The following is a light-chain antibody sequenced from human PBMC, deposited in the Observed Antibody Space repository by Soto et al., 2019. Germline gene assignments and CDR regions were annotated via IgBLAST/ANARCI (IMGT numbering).Light chain of an antibody. Sequence: EKVMTQSPATLSVSPGESATLSCRASQSVRSNLAWYQQKPGQALRLLIYDASTRATGIPARFSGSGSGTECTLIISSLQPEDFAVYYCQQYNEWPLTFGGGTKVEIK. CDR3: QQYNEWPLT. CDR2: DAS. CDR1: QSVRSN. V-gene: IGKV3-15*01. J-gene: IGKJ4*01.